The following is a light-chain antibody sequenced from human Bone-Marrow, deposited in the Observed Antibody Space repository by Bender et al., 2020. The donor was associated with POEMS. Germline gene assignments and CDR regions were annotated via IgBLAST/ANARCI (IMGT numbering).Light chain of an antibody. J-gene: IGLJ3*02. CDR3: QVCDSSSNHRV. V-gene: IGLV3-21*04. CDR2: DDR. CDR1: KIGSKS. Sequence: SYALTQPPSVSVAPGKTASITCGGDKIGSKSVHWYKQEPGLAPIMVIFDDRDRPSGIPDRISGSNSGNTATLTITRVEVVDEADYYCQVCDSSSNHRVFGGGTKLSVL.